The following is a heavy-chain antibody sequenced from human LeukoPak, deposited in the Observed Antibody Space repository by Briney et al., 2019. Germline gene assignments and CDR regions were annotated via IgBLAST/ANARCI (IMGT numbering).Heavy chain of an antibody. Sequence: PSETLSLTCTVSGGSISSYYWSWIRQPPGKGLEWIGYIYYSGSTNYNPSLKSRVTISVDTSKNQFSLKLSSVTAADTAMYYCAIGSIAARYLGYWGQGTLVTVSS. CDR2: IYYSGST. D-gene: IGHD6-6*01. J-gene: IGHJ4*02. V-gene: IGHV4-59*13. CDR1: GGSISSYY. CDR3: AIGSIAARYLGY.